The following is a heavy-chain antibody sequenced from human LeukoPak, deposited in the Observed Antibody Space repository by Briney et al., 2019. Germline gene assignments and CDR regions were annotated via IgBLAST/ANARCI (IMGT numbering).Heavy chain of an antibody. V-gene: IGHV1-18*01. D-gene: IGHD3-9*01. CDR3: ARDGGQSYDILSGYYNNDWFDP. Sequence: ASVKVSCKASGYTFTSYGINWVRQAPGQGLEWMGWISAYNGNTDYAQYLQGRVTMTTDTSTSTAYMELRSLRSDDTAVYYCARDGGQSYDILSGYYNNDWFDPWGQGTLVTVSS. CDR2: ISAYNGNT. J-gene: IGHJ5*02. CDR1: GYTFTSYG.